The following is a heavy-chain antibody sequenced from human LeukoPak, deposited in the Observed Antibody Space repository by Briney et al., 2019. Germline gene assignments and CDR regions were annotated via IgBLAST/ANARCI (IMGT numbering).Heavy chain of an antibody. D-gene: IGHD3-3*01. CDR1: GGSISNYF. J-gene: IGHJ5*02. CDR3: ARAVYYDFWSGINWFDP. Sequence: SETLSLTCTVSGGSISNYFWSWIRQPPGKGLEWIGYIYYSGSTNYNPSLKSRVTISVDTSKNQFSLKLSSVTAADTAVYYCARAVYYDFWSGINWFDPWGQGTLVTVSS. V-gene: IGHV4-59*01. CDR2: IYYSGST.